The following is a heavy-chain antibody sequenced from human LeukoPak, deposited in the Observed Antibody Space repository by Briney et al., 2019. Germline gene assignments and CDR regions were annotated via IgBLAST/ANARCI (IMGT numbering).Heavy chain of an antibody. D-gene: IGHD2-2*01. CDR1: GGSVSSGSYY. CDR2: INHSGST. CDR3: ARRYCSSTSCSFDY. Sequence: SETLSLTCTVSGGSVSSGSYYWSWIRQPPGKGLEWIGEINHSGSTNYNPSLKSRVTISVDTSKNQFSLKLSSVTAADTAVYYCARRYCSSTSCSFDYWGQGTLVTVSS. J-gene: IGHJ4*02. V-gene: IGHV4-61*01.